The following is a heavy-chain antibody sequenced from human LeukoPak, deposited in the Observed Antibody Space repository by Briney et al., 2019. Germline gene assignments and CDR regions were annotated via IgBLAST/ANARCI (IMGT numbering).Heavy chain of an antibody. CDR2: IYTSGST. V-gene: IGHV4-61*02. CDR1: GGSISSGSYY. Sequence: SETLSLTCTVSGGSISSGSYYWSWIRQPAGKGLEWIGRIYTSGSTNYNPSLKSRVTISVDTSKNQFSLKLSSVTAADTAVYYCARGVVAAPQTFDYWGQGTLVTVSS. J-gene: IGHJ4*02. CDR3: ARGVVAAPQTFDY. D-gene: IGHD2-15*01.